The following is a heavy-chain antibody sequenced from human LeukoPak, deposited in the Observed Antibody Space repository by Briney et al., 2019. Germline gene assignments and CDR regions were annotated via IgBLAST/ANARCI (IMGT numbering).Heavy chain of an antibody. CDR1: GGSISSNY. J-gene: IGHJ3*01. Sequence: PSETLSLTCTVSGGSISSNYWNWTRQRPGKGLEWVGYIYYTGSTSYNPSLKNRVTISADTSKNQFSLRLTSVTAADTAVYYCARGLIVVANTGTFDFWGQGTMVTVSS. CDR3: ARGLIVVANTGTFDF. V-gene: IGHV4-59*01. CDR2: IYYTGST. D-gene: IGHD3-22*01.